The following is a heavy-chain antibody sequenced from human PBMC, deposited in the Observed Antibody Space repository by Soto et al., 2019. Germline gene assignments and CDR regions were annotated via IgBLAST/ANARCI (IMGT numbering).Heavy chain of an antibody. CDR1: GFTFDDYA. J-gene: IGHJ4*02. CDR2: ISWNSGSI. D-gene: IGHD1-20*01. V-gene: IGHV3-9*01. CDR3: AKDVYGDY. Sequence: EVQLVASGGGLVQPGRSLRLSCAASGFTFDDYAMHWVRQAPGKGLEWVSGISWNSGSIGYADSVKGRFTISRDNAKNSLYLQMNSLRAEDTALYYCAKDVYGDYWGQGTLVTVSS.